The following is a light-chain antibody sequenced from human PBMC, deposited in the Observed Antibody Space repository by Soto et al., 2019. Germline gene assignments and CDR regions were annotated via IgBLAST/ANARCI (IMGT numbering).Light chain of an antibody. J-gene: IGLJ1*01. CDR1: SSNIGRNT. V-gene: IGLV1-44*01. Sequence: QSVLTQPPSASGTPGQRVTISCSGSSSNIGRNTVNWYQQLPGTAPKLLIYSNNQRPSGVPDRFSGSKSGTSASLAISGLQSEDEADYYCAAWDDSLSGDVFAAGTKVTVL. CDR3: AAWDDSLSGDV. CDR2: SNN.